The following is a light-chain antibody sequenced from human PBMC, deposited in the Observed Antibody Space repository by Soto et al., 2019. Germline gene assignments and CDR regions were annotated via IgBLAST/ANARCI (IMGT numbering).Light chain of an antibody. V-gene: IGKV3-20*01. Sequence: EIVLTQSPGTLSLSPGERASLSCRASQSVNNNYLAWYQQKPGQAPRLLIYGASTRATGIPDRFSGSGSGTDFTLTITRLEPEDFAVYFCQQYGVSRTFGQGTKVEIK. CDR3: QQYGVSRT. CDR2: GAS. CDR1: QSVNNNY. J-gene: IGKJ1*01.